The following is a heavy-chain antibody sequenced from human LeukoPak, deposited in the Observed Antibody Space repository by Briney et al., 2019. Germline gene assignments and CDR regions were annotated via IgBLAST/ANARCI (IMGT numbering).Heavy chain of an antibody. CDR1: GGTFSSYA. J-gene: IGHJ5*02. Sequence: SVKVSCKASGGTFSSYAISWVRQAPGQGLEWMARIIPILGIANYAQKFQGRVTITADKSTGTAYMELSSLRSEDTAVYYCARSPKVGYCSSTSCYNWFDPWGQGTLVTVSS. V-gene: IGHV1-69*04. CDR3: ARSPKVGYCSSTSCYNWFDP. D-gene: IGHD2-2*01. CDR2: IIPILGIA.